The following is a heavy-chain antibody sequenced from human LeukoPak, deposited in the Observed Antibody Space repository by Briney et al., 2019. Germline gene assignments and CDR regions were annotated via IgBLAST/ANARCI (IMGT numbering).Heavy chain of an antibody. Sequence: GGSLRLSCAASGFTFSSYEMTWVRQAPGKGLEWVSYISSSGSTMYSADSVKCRITVSRDNAKNSLYLQMNSLRVEDTAVYYCAELGITMIGGVWGKGTTVTISS. CDR2: ISSSGSTM. CDR1: GFTFSSYE. J-gene: IGHJ6*04. D-gene: IGHD3-10*02. CDR3: AELGITMIGGV. V-gene: IGHV3-48*03.